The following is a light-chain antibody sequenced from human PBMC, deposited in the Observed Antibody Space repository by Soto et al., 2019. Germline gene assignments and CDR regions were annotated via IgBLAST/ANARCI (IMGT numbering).Light chain of an antibody. J-gene: IGKJ4*01. CDR1: QSALYSSNNKNY. Sequence: DIVMTQSPDSLAVSLGERATINCKSSQSALYSSNNKNYLAWYKQKPGQPPKLLISWASTRESGVPDRFSGSGSGTDFSLTISSLQAEDVAVYVCQQYYRTPLTFGGGTKVEIK. CDR3: QQYYRTPLT. CDR2: WAS. V-gene: IGKV4-1*01.